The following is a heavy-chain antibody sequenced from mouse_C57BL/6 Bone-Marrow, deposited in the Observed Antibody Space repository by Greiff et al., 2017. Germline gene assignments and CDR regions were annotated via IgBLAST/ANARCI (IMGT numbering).Heavy chain of an antibody. J-gene: IGHJ2*01. V-gene: IGHV1-55*01. CDR3: ARFYGPGYYFDY. Sequence: QVQLQQPGAELVKPGASVKMSCKASGYTFTSYWITWVKQRPGQGLECIGDIYPGSGSTNYNEKFKSKATLTVDTSSSTAYMQLSSLTSEDSAVXYCARFYGPGYYFDYWGQGTTLTVSS. CDR2: IYPGSGST. CDR1: GYTFTSYW. D-gene: IGHD1-2*01.